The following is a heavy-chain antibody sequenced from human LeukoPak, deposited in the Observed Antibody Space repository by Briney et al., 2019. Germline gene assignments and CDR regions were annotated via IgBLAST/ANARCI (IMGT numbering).Heavy chain of an antibody. Sequence: GGSLRLSCAASGSTFSSYAMSWVRQAPGKGLEWVSSISSSSSYIYYADSVKGRFTISRDNAKNSLYLQMNSLRAEDTAVYYCARDFTGYYYDSSGSPVDYWGQGTLVTVSS. CDR1: GSTFSSYA. V-gene: IGHV3-21*01. CDR2: ISSSSSYI. J-gene: IGHJ4*02. CDR3: ARDFTGYYYDSSGSPVDY. D-gene: IGHD3-22*01.